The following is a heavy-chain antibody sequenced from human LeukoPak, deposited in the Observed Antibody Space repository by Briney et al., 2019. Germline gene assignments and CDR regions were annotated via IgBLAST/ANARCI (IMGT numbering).Heavy chain of an antibody. Sequence: VASVKVSCKASGYTFTGYYMHWVRQAPGQGLEWMGRINPNSGGTNYAQKFQGRVTITADESTSTAYMELSSLRSEDTAVYYCARDWGTPRTYNWFDPWGQGTLVTVSS. J-gene: IGHJ5*02. CDR2: INPNSGGT. D-gene: IGHD3-16*01. CDR1: GYTFTGYY. V-gene: IGHV1-2*06. CDR3: ARDWGTPRTYNWFDP.